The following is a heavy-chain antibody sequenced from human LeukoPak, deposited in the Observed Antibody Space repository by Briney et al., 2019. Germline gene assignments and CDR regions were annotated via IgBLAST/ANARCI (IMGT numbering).Heavy chain of an antibody. CDR1: GFTFSSYG. CDR2: ISYDGSNK. Sequence: GGSLRLSCAASGFTFSSYGMHWVRQAPGKGLEWVAVISYDGSNKYYADSVKGRFTISRDNSKNTLYLQMNSLRAEDTAVYYCAKVGCSSTSCSLTWYYYGMDVWGKGDTVTVSS. J-gene: IGHJ6*04. V-gene: IGHV3-30*18. CDR3: AKVGCSSTSCSLTWYYYGMDV. D-gene: IGHD2-2*01.